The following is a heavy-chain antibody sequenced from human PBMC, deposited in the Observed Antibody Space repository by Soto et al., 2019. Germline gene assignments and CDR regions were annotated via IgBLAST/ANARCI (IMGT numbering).Heavy chain of an antibody. Sequence: GGSVKVSCKASGDTFTSYYMHWVRQGPGQGLEWMGIINPSGGSTSYAQKFQGRVTMTRDTSTSTVYTELSSLRPEDTAVYYCARAIGTAPTSYYFDYWGQGTLVTVSS. J-gene: IGHJ4*02. V-gene: IGHV1-46*01. CDR1: GDTFTSYY. CDR2: INPSGGST. D-gene: IGHD2-2*01. CDR3: ARAIGTAPTSYYFDY.